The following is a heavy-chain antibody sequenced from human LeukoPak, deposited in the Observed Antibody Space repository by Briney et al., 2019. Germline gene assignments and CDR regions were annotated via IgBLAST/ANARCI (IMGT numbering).Heavy chain of an antibody. CDR1: AFALSEYS. D-gene: IGHD1-26*01. J-gene: IGHJ4*02. V-gene: IGHV3-21*01. CDR2: IGVGSTSI. CDR3: GVPGTHGAAFDH. Sequence: NPGGSLRLSCVASAFALSEYSMNWVRQAPGKGLEWVSSIGVGSTSISYTDSVKGRFTISRDDAKNSLFLQLNSLRAEDTAVYYCGVPGTHGAAFDHWGQGTLVTVSS.